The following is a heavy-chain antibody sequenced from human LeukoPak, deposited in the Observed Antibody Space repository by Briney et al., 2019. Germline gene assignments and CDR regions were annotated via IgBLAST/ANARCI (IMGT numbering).Heavy chain of an antibody. J-gene: IGHJ4*02. V-gene: IGHV1-24*01. CDR1: GYTLNELS. Sequence: GASVKVSCKVSGYTLNELSMHWVRQAPGKGLEWMGGFDPEDGETIYAQKFQGRVTMTEDASTDTAYMELSSLRSEDTAVYYCATDLRYSSSWYKFDYWGQGTLVTVSS. CDR2: FDPEDGET. CDR3: ATDLRYSSSWYKFDY. D-gene: IGHD6-13*01.